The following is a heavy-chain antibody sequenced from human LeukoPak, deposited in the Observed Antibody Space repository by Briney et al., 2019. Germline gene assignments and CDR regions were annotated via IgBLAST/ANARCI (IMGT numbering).Heavy chain of an antibody. CDR1: GFTFDDYA. V-gene: IGHV3-9*01. Sequence: PGGSLRLSCAASGFTFDDYAMHWVRQAPGKGLEWVSGISWNSGNIGYADSVKGRFTISRDNAKKSLYLQMNSLRAEDTALYYCAKDEYDGSGNYNNYLAYWGQGTLVTVSS. CDR2: ISWNSGNI. J-gene: IGHJ4*02. CDR3: AKDEYDGSGNYNNYLAY. D-gene: IGHD3-10*01.